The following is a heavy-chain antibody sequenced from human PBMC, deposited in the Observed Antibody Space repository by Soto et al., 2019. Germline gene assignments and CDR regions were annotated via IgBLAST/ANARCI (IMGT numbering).Heavy chain of an antibody. J-gene: IGHJ4*02. CDR2: ISSSSSYT. Sequence: GGSLRLSCAASGLTFSDYYMSWIRQAPGKGLEWVSYISSSSSYTNYADSVKGRFTISRDNAKNSLYLQMNSLRAEDTAVYYCARSRIAAAGIDYWGQGTLVNVSS. CDR3: ARSRIAAAGIDY. CDR1: GLTFSDYY. D-gene: IGHD6-13*01. V-gene: IGHV3-11*06.